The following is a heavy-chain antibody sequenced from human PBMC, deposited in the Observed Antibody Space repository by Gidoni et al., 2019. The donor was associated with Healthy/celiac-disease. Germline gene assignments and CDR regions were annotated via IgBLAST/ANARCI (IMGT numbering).Heavy chain of an antibody. J-gene: IGHJ4*02. D-gene: IGHD1-26*01. CDR2: IIPIFGTA. CDR1: GGPFSRYA. V-gene: IGHV1-69*01. Sequence: QVQLVQSGAEVKKPGSSVKVPCKASGGPFSRYAISWVRQAPGQGLEWMGGIIPIFGTANYAQKFQGRVTITADESTSTAYMELSSLRSEDTAVYYCARATILRATTPFFDYWGQGTLVTVSS. CDR3: ARATILRATTPFFDY.